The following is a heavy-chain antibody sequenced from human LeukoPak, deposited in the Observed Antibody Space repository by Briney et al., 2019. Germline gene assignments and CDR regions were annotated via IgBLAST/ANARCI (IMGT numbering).Heavy chain of an antibody. D-gene: IGHD3-22*01. CDR1: GFTFSNYW. CDR3: AKDYYYDSSGYFYAFDI. V-gene: IGHV3-23*01. J-gene: IGHJ3*02. Sequence: GGSLRLSCAASGFTFSNYWMSWVRQAPGRGLEWVSAISGSGGSTYYADSVKGRFTISRDNSKNTLYLQMNSLRAEDTAVYYCAKDYYYDSSGYFYAFDIWGQGTMVTVSS. CDR2: ISGSGGST.